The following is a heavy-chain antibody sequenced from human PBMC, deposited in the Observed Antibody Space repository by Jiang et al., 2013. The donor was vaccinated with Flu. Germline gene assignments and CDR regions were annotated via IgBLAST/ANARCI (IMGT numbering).Heavy chain of an antibody. Sequence: LLKPSETLSLTCTVSGVSINSHGYYWGWIRQPPGKGLEWIGSIYSSGTTYHKPSLKSRVTISIDTSKNQFSLILTSVTAADSAVYYCAVWGDGYSLSFDHWGQGTLVTVSS. V-gene: IGHV4-39*07. CDR3: AVWGDGYSLSFDH. J-gene: IGHJ4*02. CDR1: GVSINSHGYY. D-gene: IGHD5-24*01. CDR2: IYSSGTT.